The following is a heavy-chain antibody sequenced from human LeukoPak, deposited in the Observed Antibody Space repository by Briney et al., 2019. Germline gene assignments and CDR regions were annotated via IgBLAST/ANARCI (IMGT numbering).Heavy chain of an antibody. J-gene: IGHJ4*02. Sequence: SVKVSCKASGGTFSSYAISWVRQAPGQGLEWMGGIIPIFGTANYAQKFQGRVTITADKSTSTAYMELSSLRAEDTAVYYCARALGYCSGGSCYSLDYWGQGTLVTVSS. CDR2: IIPIFGTA. V-gene: IGHV1-69*06. CDR3: ARALGYCSGGSCYSLDY. CDR1: GGTFSSYA. D-gene: IGHD2-15*01.